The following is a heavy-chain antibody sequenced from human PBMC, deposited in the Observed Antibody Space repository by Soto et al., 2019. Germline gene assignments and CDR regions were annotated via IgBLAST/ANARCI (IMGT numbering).Heavy chain of an antibody. V-gene: IGHV3-30*18. J-gene: IGHJ4*02. D-gene: IGHD3-22*01. CDR2: ISYDGSNK. Sequence: GGSLRLSCAASGFTFSSYGMHWVRQAPGKGLEWVAVISYDGSNKYYADSVKGRFTISRDNSKNTLYLQMNSLRAEDTAVYYCAKDGSYDSSGYEIVVDYWGQGTLVTVSS. CDR3: AKDGSYDSSGYEIVVDY. CDR1: GFTFSSYG.